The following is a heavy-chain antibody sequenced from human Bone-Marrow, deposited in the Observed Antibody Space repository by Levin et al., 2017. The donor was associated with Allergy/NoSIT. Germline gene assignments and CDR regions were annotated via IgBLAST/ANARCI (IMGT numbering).Heavy chain of an antibody. CDR2: ISYDGSNK. V-gene: IGHV3-30*03. CDR1: GFTFSSYG. CDR3: ARSATD. D-gene: IGHD4-17*01. Sequence: GESLKISCAASGFTFSSYGMHWVRQAPGKGLEWVAVISYDGSNKYYADSVKGRFTISRDNSKNTLYLQMNSLRAEDTAVYYCARSATDWGQGTLVTVSS. J-gene: IGHJ4*02.